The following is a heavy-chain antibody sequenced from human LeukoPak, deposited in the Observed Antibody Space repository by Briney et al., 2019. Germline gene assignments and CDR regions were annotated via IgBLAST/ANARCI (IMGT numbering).Heavy chain of an antibody. CDR3: ARGRSGYDLDHNWFDP. CDR2: MNPNSGNT. Sequence: ASVKVSCKASGYTFTSYDINWVRQATGQGLEWMGWMNPNSGNTGYAQKFQGRVTITRNTSISTAYMELSSLRSEDTAVYYCARGRSGYDLDHNWFDPWGQGTLVTVSS. J-gene: IGHJ5*02. D-gene: IGHD5-12*01. CDR1: GYTFTSYD. V-gene: IGHV1-8*03.